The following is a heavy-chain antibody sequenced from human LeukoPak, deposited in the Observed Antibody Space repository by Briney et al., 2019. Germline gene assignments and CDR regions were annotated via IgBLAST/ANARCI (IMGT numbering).Heavy chain of an antibody. Sequence: ASVNISCKTSGYNFNGYYLHWVRQAPGQGLEWMGWIKPSSSFTDSAERFKDRVTMTSDTSITTAYMELNSLRSDDTAVYFSARDQKPNYYGNTFYPWGQGTLATVSS. V-gene: IGHV1-2*02. J-gene: IGHJ5*02. CDR2: IKPSSSFT. CDR1: GYNFNGYY. CDR3: ARDQKPNYYGNTFYP. D-gene: IGHD3-10*01.